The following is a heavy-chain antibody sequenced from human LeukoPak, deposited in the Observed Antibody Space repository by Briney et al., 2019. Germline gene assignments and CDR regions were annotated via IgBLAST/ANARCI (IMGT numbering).Heavy chain of an antibody. J-gene: IGHJ4*02. CDR2: IYSGGST. V-gene: IGHV3-53*01. Sequence: GGSLRLSCAASGFTVSSNYMSWVRQAPGKGLEWVSVIYSGGSTYYADSVKGRFTISRDNSKNTVDLQMNSLRVEDTAVYYCAMRGNTWYDCWGQGTLVTVSS. CDR3: AMRGNTWYDC. D-gene: IGHD6-13*01. CDR1: GFTVSSNY.